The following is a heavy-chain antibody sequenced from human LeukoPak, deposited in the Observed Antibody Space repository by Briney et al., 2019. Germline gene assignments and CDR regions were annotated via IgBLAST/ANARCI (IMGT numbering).Heavy chain of an antibody. J-gene: IGHJ5*02. CDR3: ARGETIFLGRFDP. Sequence: SETLSLTCTASGGSISSYYWSWIRQPPGKGLEWIGYIYTSGSTNYNPSLKSRVTISVDTSKNQFSLKLSSVTAADTAVYYCARGETIFLGRFDPWGQGTLVTVSS. V-gene: IGHV4-4*09. D-gene: IGHD3-3*01. CDR2: IYTSGST. CDR1: GGSISSYY.